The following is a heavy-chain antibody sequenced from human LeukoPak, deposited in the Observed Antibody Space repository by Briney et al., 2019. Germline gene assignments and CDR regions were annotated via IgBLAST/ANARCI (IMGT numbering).Heavy chain of an antibody. CDR1: GFTFSSYE. D-gene: IGHD3-10*01. J-gene: IGHJ4*02. CDR3: ARQWPLRGVGI. V-gene: IGHV3-48*03. CDR2: ISSSGSTI. Sequence: GGSLRLSCAASGFTFSSYEMNWVRQAQGKGLEWVSYISSSGSTIYYADSVKGRFTISRDTAKNSLYLQMNSLRAEDTAVYYCARQWPLRGVGIWGQGTLVTVSS.